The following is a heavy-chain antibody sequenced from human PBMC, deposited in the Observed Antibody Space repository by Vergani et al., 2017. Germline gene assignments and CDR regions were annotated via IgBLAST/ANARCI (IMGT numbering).Heavy chain of an antibody. CDR1: GGPISSYY. J-gene: IGHJ3*01. V-gene: IGHV4-59*01. CDR2: IYYSGST. D-gene: IGHD1-20*01. Sequence: QVQLQESGPGLVKPSETLSLTCTVSGGPISSYYWSWIRQPPGKGLEWIGYIYYSGSTNYNPPLQSRVTISVDTSKNQFSLKLSSVTAADTAVYYCAITGTTTGDAFDLWGQGTMVTVSS. CDR3: AITGTTTGDAFDL.